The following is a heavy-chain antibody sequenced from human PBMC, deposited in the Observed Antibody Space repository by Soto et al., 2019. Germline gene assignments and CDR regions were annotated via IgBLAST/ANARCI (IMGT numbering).Heavy chain of an antibody. D-gene: IGHD5-12*01. V-gene: IGHV1-2*02. J-gene: IGHJ4*02. CDR1: GYTFTGYY. CDR3: ARGAYSGYDLGHTGNLDY. Sequence: GASVKVSCKASGYTFTGYYMHWVRQAPGQGLEWMGWINPNSGGTNYAQKFQGRVTMTRDTSISTAYMELSRLRSDDTAVYYCARGAYSGYDLGHTGNLDYCDKGTLATVSS. CDR2: INPNSGGT.